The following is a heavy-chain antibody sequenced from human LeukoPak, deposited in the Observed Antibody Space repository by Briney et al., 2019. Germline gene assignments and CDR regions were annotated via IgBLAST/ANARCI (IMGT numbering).Heavy chain of an antibody. CDR2: ISAYNGNT. V-gene: IGHV1-18*01. Sequence: ASVKVSCKASGGTFSSYAISWVRQAPGQGLEWMGWISAYNGNTNYAQKLQGRVTMTTDTSTSTAYMELRSLRSDDTAVYYCARTELRFLESDYWGQGTLVTVSS. D-gene: IGHD3-3*01. CDR3: ARTELRFLESDY. CDR1: GGTFSSYA. J-gene: IGHJ4*02.